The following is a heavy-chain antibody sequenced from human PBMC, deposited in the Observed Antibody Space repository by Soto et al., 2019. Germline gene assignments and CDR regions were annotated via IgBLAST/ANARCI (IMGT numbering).Heavy chain of an antibody. CDR3: AKDTYSRSWYF. Sequence: GGSLRLSCAASGFTFNNYIMTWVRQAPGKGLEWVSSIDKSGGDTYYADSVKGRFTISRDNSKNTLYLQMNGLRAEDTALYYCAKDTYSRSWYFWGQGTLVTVSS. D-gene: IGHD2-2*01. V-gene: IGHV3-23*05. CDR2: IDKSGGDT. J-gene: IGHJ4*02. CDR1: GFTFNNYI.